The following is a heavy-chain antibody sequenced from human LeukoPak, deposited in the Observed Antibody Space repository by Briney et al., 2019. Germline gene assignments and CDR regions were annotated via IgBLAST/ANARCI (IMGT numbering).Heavy chain of an antibody. J-gene: IGHJ6*03. CDR3: ASMYSSSWYWSAYYYYYYMDV. CDR2: INPSSGDT. CDR1: GYTFTGYY. Sequence: GASVKVSCKASGYTFTGYYIHWVRQAPGQGLEWMGWINPSSGDTHYAQKFQGRVTMTRDTSVSTAYMELSSLRSEDTAVYYCASMYSSSWYWSAYYYYYYMDVWGKGTTVTVSS. V-gene: IGHV1-2*02. D-gene: IGHD6-13*01.